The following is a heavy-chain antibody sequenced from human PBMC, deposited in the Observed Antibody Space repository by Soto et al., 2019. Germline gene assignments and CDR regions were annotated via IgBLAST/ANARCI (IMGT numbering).Heavy chain of an antibody. CDR2: ISYDGSNK. CDR1: GFTFSSYG. Sequence: PGGTLRLSCAASGFTFSSYGMHWVRQAPGKGLEWVAVISYDGSNKYYADSVKGRFTISRDNSKNTLYLQMNSLRAEDTAVYYCAKEVSSSSWYLQGVRRRGDYYYGMDVWGQGTTVTVSS. CDR3: AKEVSSSSWYLQGVRRRGDYYYGMDV. V-gene: IGHV3-30*18. J-gene: IGHJ6*02. D-gene: IGHD6-13*01.